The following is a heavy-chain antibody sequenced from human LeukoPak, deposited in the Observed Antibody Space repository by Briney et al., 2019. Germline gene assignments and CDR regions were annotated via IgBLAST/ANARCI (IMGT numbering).Heavy chain of an antibody. CDR3: AKTSLLGDAFDI. CDR1: GFTFIMYG. Sequence: GGSLRLSCAASGFTFIMYGMHWVRQAPGQGLEWLAFIRFDGNNKYYADSVKGRFTISRDNAKNSLYLQMNSLRAEDTALYYCAKTSLLGDAFDIWGQGTMVTVSS. J-gene: IGHJ3*02. V-gene: IGHV3-30*02. CDR2: IRFDGNNK. D-gene: IGHD1-26*01.